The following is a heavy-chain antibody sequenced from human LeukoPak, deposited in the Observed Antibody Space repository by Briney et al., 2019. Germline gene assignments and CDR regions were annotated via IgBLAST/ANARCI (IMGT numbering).Heavy chain of an antibody. CDR3: VRRNYVAFDI. CDR2: IRSKTNSYAT. D-gene: IGHD1-7*01. CDR1: GFTFSDSA. J-gene: IGHJ3*02. Sequence: GGSLRLSCAASGFTFSDSAIHWVRQASGKGLEWVGRIRSKTNSYATAYAASVKGRFTISRDDSKNTAYLQMDSLKTEDTAVYYCVRRNYVAFDIWGQGTMVIVSS. V-gene: IGHV3-73*01.